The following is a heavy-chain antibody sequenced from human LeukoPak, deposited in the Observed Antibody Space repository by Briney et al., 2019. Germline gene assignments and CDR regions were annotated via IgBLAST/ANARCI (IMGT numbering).Heavy chain of an antibody. J-gene: IGHJ4*02. V-gene: IGHV3-30-3*01. CDR2: VSYDGSHK. Sequence: PGRSLRLSCAASGFTFSNYAMHWVRQAPGKGLVWVAVVSYDGSHKYYAVSVKGRFTISRDNSKNTLYLQMNSLRAEDAAVYYCATIGDRRSGELYRIDYWGQGTLVTVSS. CDR3: ATIGDRRSGELYRIDY. CDR1: GFTFSNYA. D-gene: IGHD1-26*01.